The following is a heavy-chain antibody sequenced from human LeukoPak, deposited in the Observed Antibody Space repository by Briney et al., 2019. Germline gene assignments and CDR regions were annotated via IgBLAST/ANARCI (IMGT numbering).Heavy chain of an antibody. D-gene: IGHD5-18*01. J-gene: IGHJ3*02. V-gene: IGHV3-48*01. CDR2: ISSSSSTI. CDR1: GFTFSSYS. Sequence: GGSLRLSCAASGFTFSSYSMNWVRQAPGKGLEWVSYISSSSSTIYYADTVKGRFTISRDNAKNSLYLQMNSLRAEDTAVYYCARDRGYSYALDAFDIWGQGTMVTVSS. CDR3: ARDRGYSYALDAFDI.